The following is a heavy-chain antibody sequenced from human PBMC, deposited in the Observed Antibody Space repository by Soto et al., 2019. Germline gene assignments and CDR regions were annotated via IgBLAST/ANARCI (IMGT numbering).Heavy chain of an antibody. D-gene: IGHD5-18*01. CDR2: IIPILGIA. CDR1: GGTFSSYT. Sequence: QVQLVQSGAEVKKPGSSVKVSCKASGGTFSSYTISWVRQAPGQGLEWMGRIIPILGIANYAQKFQGRVTITADKSTSTAYMELSRLRSEDTAVYYCARGGYSYGSEDYWGQGTLVTVSS. J-gene: IGHJ4*02. V-gene: IGHV1-69*02. CDR3: ARGGYSYGSEDY.